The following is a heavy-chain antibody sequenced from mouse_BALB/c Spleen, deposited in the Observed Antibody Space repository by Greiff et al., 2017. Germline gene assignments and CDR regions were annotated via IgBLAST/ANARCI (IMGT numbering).Heavy chain of an antibody. J-gene: IGHJ1*01. CDR2: IDPYYGGT. V-gene: IGHV1-39*01. CDR1: GYSFTGYN. D-gene: IGHD1-1*01. CDR3: ARAGGLLWYFDV. Sequence: VQLKESGPELEKPGASVKISCKASGYSFTGYNMNWVKQSNGKSLEWIGNIDPYYGGTSYNQKFKGKATLTVDKSSSTAYMQLKSLTSEDSAVYYCARAGGLLWYFDVWGAGTTVTVSS.